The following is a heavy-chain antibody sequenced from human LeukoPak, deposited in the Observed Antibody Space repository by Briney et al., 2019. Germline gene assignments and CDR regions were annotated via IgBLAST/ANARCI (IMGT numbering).Heavy chain of an antibody. V-gene: IGHV1-24*01. CDR3: ATVYSSSRGNWFDP. J-gene: IGHJ5*02. CDR2: FDPEDGET. Sequence: GASVKVSCKVSGYTLTELSMHWVRQAPGKGLEWMGGFDPEDGETIYAQKFQGRVTMTEDTSTDTAYMELSSLRSEDTAVYYCATVYSSSRGNWFDPWGQGTLVTVSS. CDR1: GYTLTELS. D-gene: IGHD6-13*01.